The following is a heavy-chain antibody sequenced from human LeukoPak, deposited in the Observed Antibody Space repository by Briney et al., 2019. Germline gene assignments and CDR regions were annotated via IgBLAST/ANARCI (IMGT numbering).Heavy chain of an antibody. CDR1: GFTFTTYA. V-gene: IGHV3-48*03. J-gene: IGHJ6*04. D-gene: IGHD3-10*02. Sequence: GGSLRLSCAASGFTFTTYAMSWVRQAPGKGLEWVSTLSTSGSTIYYADSVKGRFTISRDNAKNSLYLQMNSLRAEDTAVYYCAELGITMIGGVWGRGTTVTISS. CDR2: LSTSGSTI. CDR3: AELGITMIGGV.